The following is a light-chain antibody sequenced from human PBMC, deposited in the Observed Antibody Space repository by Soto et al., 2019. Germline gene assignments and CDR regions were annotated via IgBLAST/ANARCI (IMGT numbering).Light chain of an antibody. CDR3: QHYEGSPRT. J-gene: IGKJ2*01. Sequence: ETVLTQSPGTVSLSPGERATLSCTTSQAVNNDYLAWYQQKPGQAPRLLIYGVFNRATGIPVRFSGSGSGTYFTLTISGLEPEDSAIYYCQHYEGSPRTFGQGTNVEI. CDR1: QAVNNDY. CDR2: GVF. V-gene: IGKV3-20*01.